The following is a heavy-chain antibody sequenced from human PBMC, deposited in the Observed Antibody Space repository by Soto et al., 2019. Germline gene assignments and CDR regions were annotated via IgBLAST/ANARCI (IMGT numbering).Heavy chain of an antibody. Sequence: SETLSLTCAVSGGSISRGGYYWSWIRQPPGKGLEWIGYIYYSGSTNYNPSLKSRVTISVDTSKNQFSLKLSSVTAADTAVYYCARVWGGAFDFWGQGTMVTVSS. J-gene: IGHJ3*01. V-gene: IGHV4-61*08. CDR1: GGSISRGGYY. D-gene: IGHD3-10*01. CDR3: ARVWGGAFDF. CDR2: IYYSGST.